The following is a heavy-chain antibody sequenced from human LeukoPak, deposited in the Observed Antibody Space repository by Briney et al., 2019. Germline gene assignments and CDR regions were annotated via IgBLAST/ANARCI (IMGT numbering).Heavy chain of an antibody. V-gene: IGHV3-48*01. Sequence: GGSLRLSCAASGFTFSSYSMNWVRQAPEKGLEWVSYISSSSNSIYYADSVKGRFTISRDNAKNSLYLQMNSLRAEDTAVYYCARGRSAYQEFDFWGQGTLVTVSS. D-gene: IGHD3-22*01. CDR1: GFTFSSYS. CDR3: ARGRSAYQEFDF. J-gene: IGHJ4*02. CDR2: ISSSSNSI.